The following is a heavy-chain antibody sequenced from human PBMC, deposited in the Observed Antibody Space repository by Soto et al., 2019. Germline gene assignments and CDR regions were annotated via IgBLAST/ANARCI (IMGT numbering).Heavy chain of an antibody. Sequence: QVQLQESGPGLVNASGTLSLTCGVSGGSISTNNWWSWVRQPPGQGLEWIAEVYHSGSTNYNPSLKSPLTISVHKSKNQFSLRLTSVTAADSAVYYCARAKLCNTLSCPHSFDTWGQGTLVTVSS. D-gene: IGHD2-2*01. CDR2: VYHSGST. V-gene: IGHV4-4*02. CDR1: GGSISTNNW. J-gene: IGHJ4*02. CDR3: ARAKLCNTLSCPHSFDT.